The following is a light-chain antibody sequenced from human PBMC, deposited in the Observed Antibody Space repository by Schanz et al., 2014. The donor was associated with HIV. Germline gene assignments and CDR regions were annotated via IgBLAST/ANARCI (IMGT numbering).Light chain of an antibody. Sequence: IQMPQSPSNVATSVGDRVTITCRASQTIGRLLAWYQQKPGRAPKLLIYQASTLETGVPSRFSGSGSGTSFTLTITSLQPDDFATYYCQQCVTYPYTFGQGTKLDIK. J-gene: IGKJ2*01. V-gene: IGKV1-5*03. CDR3: QQCVTYPYT. CDR1: QTIGRL. CDR2: QAS.